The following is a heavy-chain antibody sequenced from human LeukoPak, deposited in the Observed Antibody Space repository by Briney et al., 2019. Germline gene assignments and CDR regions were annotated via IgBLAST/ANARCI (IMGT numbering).Heavy chain of an antibody. J-gene: IGHJ4*02. CDR2: IYYSGST. Sequence: SETLSLTCTVFGGSFSSYYWSWIRQPPGKGLEWIGYIYYSGSTDYNPSLKSRVTMSLDTSKNQLSLNLSSVTAADTAVYYCARAVITFGGVVAKGFDCWGQGTLVTVSS. V-gene: IGHV4-59*01. D-gene: IGHD3-16*02. CDR3: ARAVITFGGVVAKGFDC. CDR1: GGSFSSYY.